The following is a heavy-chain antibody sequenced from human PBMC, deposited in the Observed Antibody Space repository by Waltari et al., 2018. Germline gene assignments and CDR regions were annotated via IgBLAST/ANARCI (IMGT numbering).Heavy chain of an antibody. J-gene: IGHJ6*02. CDR3: ARDRVELLWFGEFHRTKYYGMDV. CDR2: IYTSGST. Sequence: QVQLQESGPGLVKPSETLSLTCTVSGGSISSYYWSWIRQPAGKGLEWIGRIYTSGSTNDNPSRKSRVTMSVDTSKNQFSLKLSAGTAADTAVYYCARDRVELLWFGEFHRTKYYGMDVWGQGTTVTVSS. V-gene: IGHV4-4*07. D-gene: IGHD3-10*01. CDR1: GGSISSYY.